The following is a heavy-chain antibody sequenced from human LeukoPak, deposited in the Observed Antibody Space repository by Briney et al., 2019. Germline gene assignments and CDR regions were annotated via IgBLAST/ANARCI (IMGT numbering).Heavy chain of an antibody. CDR3: ARRSVFQGGDSGYYSNYFDY. V-gene: IGHV1-2*02. Sequence: ASVKVSCKASGYTFTGYYMHWVRQAPGQGLEWMGWINPNSGGTNYAQKFQGRVTMTRDTSISTAYMELSRLRSDDTAVYYCARRSVFQGGDSGYYSNYFDYWGQGTLVTVSS. CDR1: GYTFTGYY. D-gene: IGHD3-22*01. CDR2: INPNSGGT. J-gene: IGHJ4*02.